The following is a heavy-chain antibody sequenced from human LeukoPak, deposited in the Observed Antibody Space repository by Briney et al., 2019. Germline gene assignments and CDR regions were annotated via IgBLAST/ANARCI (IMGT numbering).Heavy chain of an antibody. CDR2: IYHSGST. CDR3: ARSYSGYDFTYFDY. D-gene: IGHD5-12*01. V-gene: IGHV4-30-2*01. Sequence: PSETLSLTCAVSGGSISSGGYSWSWIRQPPGKGLEWIGYIYHSGSTYYNPSLKSRVTISVDRSKNQFPLKLSSVTAADTAVYYCARSYSGYDFTYFDYWGQGTLVTVSS. J-gene: IGHJ4*02. CDR1: GGSISSGGYS.